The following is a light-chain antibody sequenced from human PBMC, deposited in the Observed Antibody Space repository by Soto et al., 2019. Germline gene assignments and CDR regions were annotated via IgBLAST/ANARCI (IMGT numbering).Light chain of an antibody. CDR3: QQYNSYSEKT. Sequence: EIVLTQSPGTLSLSPGERATLSCRASQSVSTNYLAWYQQKPGQSPRLLIYGATSRATGIPDRFSGSGSGTDFILTISRLEPEDFALYFCQQYNSYSEKTFGQGTKVEIK. J-gene: IGKJ1*01. CDR1: QSVSTNY. V-gene: IGKV3-20*01. CDR2: GAT.